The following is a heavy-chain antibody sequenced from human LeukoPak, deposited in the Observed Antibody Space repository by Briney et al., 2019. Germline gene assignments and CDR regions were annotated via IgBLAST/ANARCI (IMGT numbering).Heavy chain of an antibody. Sequence: GGSLRLSCSASGFSLNNYAMSWVRQAPGKGLEWVSAISASGDITWYADSVKGRFTVSRDNSKNTLYLQMNSLRAEDTAVYYCAKLTVTGPYYYYYMDVWGKGTTVTISS. J-gene: IGHJ6*03. D-gene: IGHD6-19*01. CDR2: ISASGDIT. V-gene: IGHV3-23*01. CDR3: AKLTVTGPYYYYYMDV. CDR1: GFSLNNYA.